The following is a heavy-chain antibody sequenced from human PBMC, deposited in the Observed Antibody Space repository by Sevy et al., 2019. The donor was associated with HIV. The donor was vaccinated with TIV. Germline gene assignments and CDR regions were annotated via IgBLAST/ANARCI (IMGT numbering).Heavy chain of an antibody. J-gene: IGHJ4*02. CDR3: GRRGVDAYNVYFDL. V-gene: IGHV3-21*05. Sequence: GGSLRLSCTASGYTFPAFSFNWVRQAPGKGLEWLSYISTGTDHIYYADSAKGRFTISRDDAKNSGYLEMKSLRDQDTALYYCGRRGVDAYNVYFDLWGQGTLVTVSS. D-gene: IGHD3-10*01. CDR2: ISTGTDHI. CDR1: GYTFPAFS.